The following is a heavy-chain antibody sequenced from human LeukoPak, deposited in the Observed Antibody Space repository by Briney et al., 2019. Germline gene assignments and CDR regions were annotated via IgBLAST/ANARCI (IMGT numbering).Heavy chain of an antibody. CDR2: IYYSGST. J-gene: IGHJ6*03. D-gene: IGHD4-11*01. Sequence: PSETLSLTCTVSGGSISSGGSYWSWIRQHPGKGLEWIGYIYYSGSTYYNPSLKSRVTISVDTSKNQFSLKLSSVTAADTAVYYCARVRYSNYGYYYYYMDVWGKGTTVTVSS. CDR3: ARVRYSNYGYYYYYMDV. V-gene: IGHV4-31*03. CDR1: GGSISSGGSY.